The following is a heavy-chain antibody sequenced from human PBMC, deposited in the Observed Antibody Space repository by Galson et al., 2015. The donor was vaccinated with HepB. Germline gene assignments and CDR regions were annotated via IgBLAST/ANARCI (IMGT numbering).Heavy chain of an antibody. D-gene: IGHD2-2*01. CDR3: SSANVSYFDY. CDR2: ISGGGIST. V-gene: IGHV3-23*01. CDR1: GLTFSSYS. J-gene: IGHJ4*02. Sequence: SMRLSCADSGLTFSSYSMTWVRQAPGKGLEWVSSISGGGISTYYADSVKGRFTISRDNSKNTLYLQMNGLRAEDTATYYCSSANVSYFDYWGQGTLVTVSS.